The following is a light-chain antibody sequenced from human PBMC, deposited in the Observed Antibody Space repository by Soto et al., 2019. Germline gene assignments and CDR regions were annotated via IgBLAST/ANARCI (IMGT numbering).Light chain of an antibody. CDR1: SSDVGGYNY. J-gene: IGLJ1*01. CDR3: SSYTSSSTLYV. CDR2: DVS. Sequence: QCALTRPASVSGAAGEGITISCTGTSSDVGGYNYVSWYQQHPGKAPKLMIYDVSNRPSGVSNRFSGSKSGNTASLTISELQAEDGANYYCSSYTSSSTLYVFGTGTKVTVL. V-gene: IGLV2-14*01.